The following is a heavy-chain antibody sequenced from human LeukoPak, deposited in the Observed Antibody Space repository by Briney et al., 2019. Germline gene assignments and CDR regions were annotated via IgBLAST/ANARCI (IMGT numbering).Heavy chain of an antibody. V-gene: IGHV3-23*01. CDR3: AKDRGEQWLVTSFDY. Sequence: PGGSLRLSCAASGLTFSIYAMSWVRQAPGKGLEWVSAISGGGDSTYYADAVKGRFTISRDNSKNTLYLQMNSLRPEDTAVYYCAKDRGEQWLVTSFDYWGQGTLVTVSS. J-gene: IGHJ4*02. D-gene: IGHD6-19*01. CDR2: ISGGGDST. CDR1: GLTFSIYA.